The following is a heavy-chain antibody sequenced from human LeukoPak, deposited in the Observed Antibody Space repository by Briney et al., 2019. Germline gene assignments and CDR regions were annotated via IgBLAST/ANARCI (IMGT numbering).Heavy chain of an antibody. CDR3: ARVFEFHGGWDY. CDR1: GYSFTSYW. CDR2: LYPGDSDT. D-gene: IGHD3-10*01. J-gene: IGHJ4*02. Sequence: GESLKISCQGSGYSFTSYWIGWVRQMPGKGLEWMGILYPGDSDTRYSPSFQGQVTITADKSISTSYQQWSSLKASGTAMYYGARVFEFHGGWDYWGQGTLVTVSS. V-gene: IGHV5-51*01.